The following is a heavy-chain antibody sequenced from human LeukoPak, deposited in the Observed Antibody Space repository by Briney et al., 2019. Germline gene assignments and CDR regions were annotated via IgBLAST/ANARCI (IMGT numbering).Heavy chain of an antibody. Sequence: GGSLRLSCAASGFTVSSNYMSWVRQAPGKGLEWVPVIYSGGSTYYADSVKGRFTISRDNSKNTLYLQMNSLRAEDTAVYYCSKAHHRPYYFDYWGQGTLVTVSS. V-gene: IGHV3-66*01. J-gene: IGHJ4*02. CDR1: GFTVSSNY. CDR2: IYSGGST. D-gene: IGHD1-14*01. CDR3: SKAHHRPYYFDY.